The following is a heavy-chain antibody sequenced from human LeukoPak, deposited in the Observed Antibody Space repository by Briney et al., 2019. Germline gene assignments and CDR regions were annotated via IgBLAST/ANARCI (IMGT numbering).Heavy chain of an antibody. V-gene: IGHV3-33*06. J-gene: IGHJ6*03. D-gene: IGHD3-22*01. Sequence: PGRSLRLSCAASGFTFSSYGMHWVRQAPGKGLEWVAVIWYDGSNKYYADSVKGRFTISRDNSKNTLYLQMNSLRAEDTAVYYCAKDGSGYYDSSGYYFTYYYMDVWGKGTTVTVSS. CDR2: IWYDGSNK. CDR1: GFTFSSYG. CDR3: AKDGSGYYDSSGYYFTYYYMDV.